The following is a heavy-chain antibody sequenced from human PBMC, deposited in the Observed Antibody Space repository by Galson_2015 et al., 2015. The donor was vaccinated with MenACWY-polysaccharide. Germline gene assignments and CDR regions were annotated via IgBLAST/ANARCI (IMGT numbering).Heavy chain of an antibody. V-gene: IGHV3-30*03. CDR3: ARGYGNWAFDL. CDR1: GFAFSNYA. J-gene: IGHJ4*02. Sequence: SLRLSCAVSGFAFSNYAIHWVRQAPGKGLEWVAVISYDGKNKYYAEAVKGRFTISRDNFKKTLDMQMNSLTPEDTAVYHCARGYGNWAFDLWGQGTLVIVSS. D-gene: IGHD7-27*01. CDR2: ISYDGKNK.